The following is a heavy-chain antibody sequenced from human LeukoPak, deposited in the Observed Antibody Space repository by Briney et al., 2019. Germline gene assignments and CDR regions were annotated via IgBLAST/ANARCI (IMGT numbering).Heavy chain of an antibody. CDR2: ISPYNGDT. D-gene: IGHD3-22*01. CDR1: GYTFTSYG. CDR3: ARKLYDSSRYGQTYYFDY. Sequence: GASVKVSCKASGYTFTSYGISWVRQAPGQGLEWMGCISPYNGDTDYAQKLQARVTMTTDTSTSIAYMDQGSLRSDDTAVYYCARKLYDSSRYGQTYYFDYWGQGTLVTVSS. V-gene: IGHV1-18*01. J-gene: IGHJ4*02.